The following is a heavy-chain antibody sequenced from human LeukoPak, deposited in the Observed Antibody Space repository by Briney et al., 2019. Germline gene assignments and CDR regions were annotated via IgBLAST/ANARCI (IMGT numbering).Heavy chain of an antibody. J-gene: IGHJ4*02. CDR2: VNSDGSFT. V-gene: IGHV3-74*01. D-gene: IGHD6-19*01. Sequence: GGSLRLSCAASGFTVSNNYMNWVRQAPGKGLVWVSRVNSDGSFTSYADSVKGRFTISRDNAKNTLYLQMNSLRAEDTAVYYCARDSSGWHTLAYWGQGTLVTVSS. CDR3: ARDSSGWHTLAY. CDR1: GFTVSNNY.